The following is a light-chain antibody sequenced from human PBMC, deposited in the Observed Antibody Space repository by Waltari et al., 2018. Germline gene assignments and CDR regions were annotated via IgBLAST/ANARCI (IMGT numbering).Light chain of an antibody. Sequence: SLLYGPNNQNYLHWYQRKPGQPPKLLISWASTRESGVPDRFSGSGSGTDFTLTISSLQAEDVAVYYCQQSYTTPLTFGGGTRVEIK. V-gene: IGKV4-1*01. CDR2: WAS. CDR3: QQSYTTPLT. CDR1: SLLYGPNNQNY. J-gene: IGKJ4*01.